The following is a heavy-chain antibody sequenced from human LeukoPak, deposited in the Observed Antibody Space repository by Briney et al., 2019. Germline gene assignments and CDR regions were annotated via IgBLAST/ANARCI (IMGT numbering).Heavy chain of an antibody. Sequence: GGSLRLSCAASGFTFSRYSFNWVRQAPGKGLEWVSYISSSGSAVHYADSVKGRFTISRDNAKNSLYLQMNSLRDEDTAVYYCARAPVIDYFGSGSYFDYWGQGTLVTVSS. CDR1: GFTFSRYS. CDR3: ARAPVIDYFGSGSYFDY. J-gene: IGHJ4*02. D-gene: IGHD3-10*01. V-gene: IGHV3-48*02. CDR2: ISSSGSAV.